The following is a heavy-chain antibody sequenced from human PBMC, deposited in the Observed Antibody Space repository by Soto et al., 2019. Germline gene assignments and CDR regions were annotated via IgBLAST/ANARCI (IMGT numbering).Heavy chain of an antibody. CDR1: GFGFSDVY. D-gene: IGHD3-10*01. CDR3: ASDPYYYASGF. CDR2: ISGDATTI. Sequence: PGGSLRLSCAASGFGFSDVYMTWIRQAPGKGLEWVSKISGDATTIYYADSVKGRFTVSRGNARNSVYLQMNSLRAEDTAVYYCASDPYYYASGFWGQGTLVTVSS. J-gene: IGHJ4*02. V-gene: IGHV3-11*01.